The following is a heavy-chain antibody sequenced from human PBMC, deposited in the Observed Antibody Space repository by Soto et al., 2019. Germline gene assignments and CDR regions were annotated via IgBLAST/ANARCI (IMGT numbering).Heavy chain of an antibody. Sequence: QPGGSLRLSCAASGFTFSSYGMHWVRQAPGKGLEWVAVISYDGSNKYYADSVKGRFTISRDNSKNTLYLQMNSLRAEDTAVYYCAKDRYYYYMDVWGKGTTVTVSS. CDR2: ISYDGSNK. CDR3: AKDRYYYYMDV. CDR1: GFTFSSYG. V-gene: IGHV3-30*18. J-gene: IGHJ6*03.